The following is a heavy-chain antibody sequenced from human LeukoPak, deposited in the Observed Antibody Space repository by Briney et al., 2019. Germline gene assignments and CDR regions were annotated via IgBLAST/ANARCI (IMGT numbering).Heavy chain of an antibody. D-gene: IGHD6-19*01. CDR2: ISYDGSNK. CDR1: GFTFSNCA. Sequence: GGSLRLSCVASGFTFSNCAMSWVRQAPGKGLEWVAVISYDGSNKYYADSVKGRFTISRDNSKNTLYLQMNSLRAEDTAVYYCAKIIIAVAGDDDAFDIWGQGTMVTVSS. J-gene: IGHJ3*02. CDR3: AKIIIAVAGDDDAFDI. V-gene: IGHV3-30*18.